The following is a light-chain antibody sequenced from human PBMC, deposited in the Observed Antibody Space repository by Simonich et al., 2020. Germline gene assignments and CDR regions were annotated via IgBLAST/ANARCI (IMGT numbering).Light chain of an antibody. CDR3: SSYTSSSTLV. Sequence: QSALTQPASVSGSPGQSITISCTGTSSDVGGYNYVSWYQQHPGKAPKLMNYDVSKRPSGVSNRVSGSKSGNPASLTISGLQAEDEADYYCSSYTSSSTLVFGGGTKLTVL. CDR2: DVS. CDR1: SSDVGGYNY. J-gene: IGLJ2*01. V-gene: IGLV2-14*03.